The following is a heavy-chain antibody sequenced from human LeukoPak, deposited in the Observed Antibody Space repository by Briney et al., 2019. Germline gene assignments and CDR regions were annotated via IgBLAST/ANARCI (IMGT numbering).Heavy chain of an antibody. J-gene: IGHJ2*01. CDR1: GFTFSSYS. V-gene: IGHV3-23*01. CDR3: AKDRLRLGWYFDL. D-gene: IGHD3-16*01. Sequence: GGSLRLSCAASGFTFSSYSMNWVRQAPGKGLEWVSAISGSGGSTYYADSVKGRFTISRDNSKNTLYLQMNSLRAEDTAVYYCAKDRLRLGWYFDLWGRGTLVTVSS. CDR2: ISGSGGST.